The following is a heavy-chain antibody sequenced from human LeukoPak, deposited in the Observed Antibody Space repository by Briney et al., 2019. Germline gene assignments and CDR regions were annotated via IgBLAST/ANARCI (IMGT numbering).Heavy chain of an antibody. V-gene: IGHV3-23*01. J-gene: IGHJ4*02. CDR2: ISGSGGSS. CDR3: AKDLYTCGPRGPDY. CDR1: GFTFNNYA. D-gene: IGHD5-18*01. Sequence: GGSLRLSCAASGFTFNNYAMSWVRQAPGKGLEWVSAISGSGGSSYYADSVKGRFTISRDNSKNTVYLQMNSLRAEDTAVYYCAKDLYTCGPRGPDYWGQGTLVTVSS.